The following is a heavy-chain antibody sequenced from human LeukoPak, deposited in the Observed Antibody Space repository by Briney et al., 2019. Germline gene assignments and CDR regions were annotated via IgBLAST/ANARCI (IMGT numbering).Heavy chain of an antibody. CDR2: INTQGTYT. CDR1: GITFSSYW. Sequence: PGGSLRLSCAGSGITFSSYWMHWVRQDPGRGLLWVSRINTQGTYTNYADSVKGRFTISRDNAKNTLYLQMSSLRADDTAVYYCVIDLGDYNDFWGQGTLVSVSS. V-gene: IGHV3-74*01. CDR3: VIDLGDYNDF. D-gene: IGHD2-15*01. J-gene: IGHJ4*02.